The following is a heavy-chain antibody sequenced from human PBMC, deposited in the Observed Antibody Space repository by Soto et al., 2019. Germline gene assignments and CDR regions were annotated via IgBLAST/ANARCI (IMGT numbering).Heavy chain of an antibody. CDR1: GYTFTKYG. CDR3: SRARYCTSPSCYNHYYYGMDI. J-gene: IGHJ6*02. D-gene: IGHD2-2*02. V-gene: IGHV1-18*04. CDR2: IGVYNGKT. Sequence: QEQLVQSGGEVKKPGASVRVSCKASGYTFTKYGITWVRQAPGQGLEWMGWIGVYNGKTNYARKLQGRVIMTAYTSASTANMELRSLRSDDTAVYYCSRARYCTSPSCYNHYYYGMDIWGQGTTVSVSS.